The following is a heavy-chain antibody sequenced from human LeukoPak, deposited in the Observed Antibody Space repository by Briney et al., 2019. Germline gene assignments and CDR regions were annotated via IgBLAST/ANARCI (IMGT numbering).Heavy chain of an antibody. V-gene: IGHV4-59*01. CDR2: IYYSGST. CDR3: ARSPIGSRFRFDP. D-gene: IGHD6-13*01. Sequence: SETLSLTCTASGGSISSYYWSWIRQPPGKGLEWIGYIYYSGSTNYNPSLKSRVTISVDTSKNQFSLKLSSVTAADTAVYYCARSPIGSRFRFDPWGQGTLVTVSS. CDR1: GGSISSYY. J-gene: IGHJ5*02.